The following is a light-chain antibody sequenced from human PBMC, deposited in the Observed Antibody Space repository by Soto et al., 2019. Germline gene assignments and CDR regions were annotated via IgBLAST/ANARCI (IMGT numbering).Light chain of an antibody. V-gene: IGLV3-21*01. CDR2: YDS. CDR1: NVGSRS. J-gene: IGLJ2*01. CDR3: QVWEATGDQVV. Sequence: SYELTQPPSVSVAPGETARISCGGNNVGSRSVHWYQQKPGQAPFLVIYYDSDRPSGIPERFSGSNSGNTATLIISRVEAGEEADYYCQVWEATGDQVVFGGGTKLTVL.